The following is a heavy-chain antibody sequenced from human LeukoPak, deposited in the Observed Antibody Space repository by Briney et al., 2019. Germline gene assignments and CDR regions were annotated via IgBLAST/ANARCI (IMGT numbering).Heavy chain of an antibody. CDR3: AKNRRCSSTSCYEFYFDY. CDR2: IRYDGSNK. CDR1: GFTFSSYG. V-gene: IGHV3-30*02. Sequence: PGGSLRLSCAASGFTFSSYGMHWVRQAPGKGLEWVAFIRYDGSNKYYADSVKGRFTISRDNSKNTLYLQMNSLRAEDTVVYYCAKNRRCSSTSCYEFYFDYWGQGTLVTVSS. D-gene: IGHD2-2*01. J-gene: IGHJ4*02.